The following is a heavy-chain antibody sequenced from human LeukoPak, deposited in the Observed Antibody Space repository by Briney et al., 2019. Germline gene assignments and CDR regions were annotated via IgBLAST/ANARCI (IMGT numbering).Heavy chain of an antibody. Sequence: GGSLRLSCAASGFTFSSYAMHWVRQAPGKGLEYVSAISSNGGSTYYANSVKGRFTISRDNSKNTLYLQMGSLRAEDMAVYYCATLGYCSGGSCYLGDYWGQGTLVTVSS. V-gene: IGHV3-64*01. CDR1: GFTFSSYA. D-gene: IGHD2-15*01. CDR2: ISSNGGST. J-gene: IGHJ4*02. CDR3: ATLGYCSGGSCYLGDY.